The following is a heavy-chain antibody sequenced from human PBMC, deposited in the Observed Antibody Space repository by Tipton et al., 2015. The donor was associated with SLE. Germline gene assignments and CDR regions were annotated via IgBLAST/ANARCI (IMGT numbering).Heavy chain of an antibody. Sequence: QLVQSGGGLVQPGGSLRLSCKASGFTFSRYDMSWVRQTPGKGLEWVSAIYNGGGTDYADSVKGRFTISRDNDKNSLYLQINSLRVEDTALYHCARVLRGQQPYFDSWGQGTLVTVSS. J-gene: IGHJ4*02. V-gene: IGHV3-23*05. CDR2: IYNGGGT. CDR3: ARVLRGQQPYFDS. CDR1: GFTFSRYD. D-gene: IGHD6-13*01.